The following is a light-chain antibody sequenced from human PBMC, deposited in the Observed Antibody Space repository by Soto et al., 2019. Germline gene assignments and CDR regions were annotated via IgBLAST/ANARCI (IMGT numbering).Light chain of an antibody. CDR1: SSNIGSNY. V-gene: IGLV1-47*01. J-gene: IGLJ1*01. CDR3: AAWDDSLSANFV. Sequence: QSVLTQAPSGSGTPGQRGSISCSGSSSNIGSNYVYWYQQLPGTAPKLLIYRNNQRPSGVPDRFSGSKSGTSASLAITELRSEDEADYYCAAWDDSLSANFVFGTGTKVTVL. CDR2: RNN.